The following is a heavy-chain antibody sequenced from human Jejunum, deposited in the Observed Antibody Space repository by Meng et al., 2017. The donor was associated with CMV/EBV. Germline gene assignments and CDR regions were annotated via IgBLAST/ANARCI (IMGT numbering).Heavy chain of an antibody. J-gene: IGHJ4*02. Sequence: GGSISAYYWTWVRQPPGKGLEWIGYIYYNGNTNYNPSLKSRVTISLDTSKKQFSLNLSSVTAADTAVYYCAGGYTYGYMPIGFDYWGQGKRVTVSS. D-gene: IGHD5-18*01. V-gene: IGHV4-59*01. CDR1: GGSISAYY. CDR2: IYYNGNT. CDR3: AGGYTYGYMPIGFDY.